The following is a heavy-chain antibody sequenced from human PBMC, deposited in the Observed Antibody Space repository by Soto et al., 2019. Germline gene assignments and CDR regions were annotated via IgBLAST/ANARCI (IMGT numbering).Heavy chain of an antibody. J-gene: IGHJ4*02. CDR1: GFTFSSYW. Sequence: SLRLSCAASGFTFSSYWMSWVRQAPGKGLEWVANIKQDGSEKYYVDSVKGLFTISRDNAKNSLYLQMNSLRAEDTAVYYCARTRDCSGGSCYNGYWGQGTLVTVSS. D-gene: IGHD2-15*01. V-gene: IGHV3-7*01. CDR2: IKQDGSEK. CDR3: ARTRDCSGGSCYNGY.